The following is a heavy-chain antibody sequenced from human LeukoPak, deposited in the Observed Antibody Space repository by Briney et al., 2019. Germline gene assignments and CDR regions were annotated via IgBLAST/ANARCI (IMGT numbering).Heavy chain of an antibody. CDR2: IYYSGST. Sequence: SETLSLTCTVSGDSISNSNYYWGWIRQPPGKGLEWIGTIYYSGSTNYNPSLKSRVTVSGDTSKNQFSLKLSSLTAADTAVYYCASHKGIAAAGTTFDYWGQGTLVTVSS. V-gene: IGHV4-39*07. J-gene: IGHJ4*02. D-gene: IGHD6-13*01. CDR3: ASHKGIAAAGTTFDY. CDR1: GDSISNSNYY.